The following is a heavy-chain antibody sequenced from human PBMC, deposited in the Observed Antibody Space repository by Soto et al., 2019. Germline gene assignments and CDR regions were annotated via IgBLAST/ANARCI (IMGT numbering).Heavy chain of an antibody. Sequence: GGSLRLSCAASGFTFSSYAMSWVRQAPGKGLEWVSAISGSGGSTYYADSVKGRFTISRDNSKNTLYLQMNSLRAEDTAVYYCATCFDDYIWGSYRYAFDIWGQGTMVTVSS. V-gene: IGHV3-23*01. CDR3: ATCFDDYIWGSYRYAFDI. D-gene: IGHD3-16*02. CDR1: GFTFSSYA. CDR2: ISGSGGST. J-gene: IGHJ3*02.